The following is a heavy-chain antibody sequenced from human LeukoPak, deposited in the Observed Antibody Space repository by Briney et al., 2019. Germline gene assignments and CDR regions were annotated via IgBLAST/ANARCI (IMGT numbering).Heavy chain of an antibody. Sequence: PGGSLRLSCAASGFTFSSYGMHWVRQAPGKGLEWVAVISYDGSNKYYADSVKGRFTISRDNSKNTLYLQMNSLRAGDTAVYYCAKVLSQPTYYDILTGSADYWGQGTLVTVSS. J-gene: IGHJ4*02. V-gene: IGHV3-30*18. CDR2: ISYDGSNK. D-gene: IGHD3-9*01. CDR1: GFTFSSYG. CDR3: AKVLSQPTYYDILTGSADY.